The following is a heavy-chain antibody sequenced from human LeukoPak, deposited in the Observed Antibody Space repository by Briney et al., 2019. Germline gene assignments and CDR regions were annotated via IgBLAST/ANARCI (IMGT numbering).Heavy chain of an antibody. V-gene: IGHV1-18*04. CDR3: ARDAPYSSSWP. D-gene: IGHD6-13*01. J-gene: IGHJ5*02. CDR1: GYTFTSYY. Sequence: GASVKVSCKASGYTFTSYYMHWVRQAPGQGLEWMGWISAYNGNTNYAQKLQGRVTMTTDTSTSTAYMELRSLRSDDTAVYYCARDAPYSSSWPWGQGTLVTVSS. CDR2: ISAYNGNT.